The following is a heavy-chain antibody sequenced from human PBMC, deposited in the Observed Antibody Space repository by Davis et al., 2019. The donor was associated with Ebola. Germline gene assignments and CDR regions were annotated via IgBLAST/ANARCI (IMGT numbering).Heavy chain of an antibody. V-gene: IGHV4-59*01. Sequence: PSETLSLTCTVSGGSISSYYWSWIRQPPGKGLEWIGYIYYSGSTNYNPSLKSRVTISVDTSKNQFSLKLSSVTAADTAVYYCARVEIIVVPAAIRYAEYFQHWGQGTLVTVSS. CDR3: ARVEIIVVPAAIRYAEYFQH. J-gene: IGHJ1*01. CDR1: GGSISSYY. CDR2: IYYSGST. D-gene: IGHD2-2*02.